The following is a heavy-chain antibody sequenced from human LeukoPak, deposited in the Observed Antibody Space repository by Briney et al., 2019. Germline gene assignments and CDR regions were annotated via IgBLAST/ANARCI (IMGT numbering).Heavy chain of an antibody. D-gene: IGHD5-18*01. J-gene: IGHJ4*02. V-gene: IGHV4-59*05. Sequence: SETLSLTCTVSGGSISSYYWSWIRQPPGKGLEWIGSIYYSGSTYYNPSLKSRVTISVDTSKNQFSLKLSSVTAADTAVYYCARHRDDGYSYGPKVYYFDYWGQGTLVTVSS. CDR2: IYYSGST. CDR3: ARHRDDGYSYGPKVYYFDY. CDR1: GGSISSYY.